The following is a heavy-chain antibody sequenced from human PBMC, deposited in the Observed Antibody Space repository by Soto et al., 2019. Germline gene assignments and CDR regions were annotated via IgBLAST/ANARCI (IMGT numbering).Heavy chain of an antibody. Sequence: YKGSWIRQSPGKGLEWIAYKYSSGSSDYNPSLKCRVTISMDTSKNQYSLKLNSATAEDTAVYYCASESSACDY. J-gene: IGHJ4*01. CDR1: YK. CDR3: ASESSACDY. D-gene: IGHD1-26*01. V-gene: IGHV4-59*01. CDR2: KYSSGSS.